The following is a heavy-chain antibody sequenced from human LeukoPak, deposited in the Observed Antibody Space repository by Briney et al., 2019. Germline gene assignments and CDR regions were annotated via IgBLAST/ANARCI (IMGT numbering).Heavy chain of an antibody. CDR2: ISGSGGYI. D-gene: IGHD6-19*01. V-gene: IGHV3-23*01. CDR3: AKDCSGWYSCFDS. CDR1: KFTFSTFS. Sequence: QTGGSLRLSCAASKFTFSTFSMSWVRQAPGKGLEWVSSISGSGGYIYYADSVKGRFTISRDNSKNTLYLQMNSLRAEDTALYYCAKDCSGWYSCFDSWGQGTLVTVSS. J-gene: IGHJ4*02.